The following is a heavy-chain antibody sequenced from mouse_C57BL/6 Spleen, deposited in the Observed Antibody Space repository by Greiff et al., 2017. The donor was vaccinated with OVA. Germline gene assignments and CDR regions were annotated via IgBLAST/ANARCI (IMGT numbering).Heavy chain of an antibody. Sequence: VKLMESGPGLVAPSQSLSITCTVSGFSLTSYAISWVRQPPGKGLEWLGVIWTGGGTNYNSALKSRLSISKDNAKSQVFLKMNSLQTDDTARYYCARNGLYCYGSSSYAMDYWGQGTSVTVSS. V-gene: IGHV2-9-1*01. CDR1: GFSLTSYA. J-gene: IGHJ4*01. CDR3: ARNGLYCYGSSSYAMDY. D-gene: IGHD1-1*01. CDR2: IWTGGGT.